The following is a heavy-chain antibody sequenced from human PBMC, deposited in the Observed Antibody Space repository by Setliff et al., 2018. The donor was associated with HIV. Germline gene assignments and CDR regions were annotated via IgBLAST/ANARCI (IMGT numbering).Heavy chain of an antibody. CDR2: ISGSGSGV. CDR3: ARDLIWGFDY. CDR1: GFTFSSYS. J-gene: IGHJ4*02. Sequence: GVLRLSCTASGFTFSSYSMNWVRQSPGKGLEWVSYISGSGSGVDYADSVKGRFTVSRDNARSSLYLQLNSLRSEDTAVYYCARDLIWGFDYWGQGTPVTVSS. D-gene: IGHD3-16*01. V-gene: IGHV3-48*01.